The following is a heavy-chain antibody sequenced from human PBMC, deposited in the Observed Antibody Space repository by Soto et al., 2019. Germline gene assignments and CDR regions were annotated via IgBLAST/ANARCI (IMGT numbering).Heavy chain of an antibody. J-gene: IGHJ4*02. D-gene: IGHD4-4*01. CDR2: ISYDGSNK. CDR3: AKTVTTKWYYFDY. V-gene: IGHV3-30*18. CDR1: GFTFSSYG. Sequence: QVQLVESGGGVVQPGRSLRLSCAASGFTFSSYGMHWVRQAPGMGLEWVAVISYDGSNKYYADSVKGRFTISRDNSKNTLYLQMNSLRAEDTAVYYCAKTVTTKWYYFDYWGQGTLVTVSS.